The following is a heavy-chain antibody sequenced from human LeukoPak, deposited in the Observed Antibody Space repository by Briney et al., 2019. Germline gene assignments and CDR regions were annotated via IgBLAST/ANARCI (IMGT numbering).Heavy chain of an antibody. CDR1: GYSFTTYY. CDR3: ARHRGYASGYNFFDY. V-gene: IGHV5-51*01. Sequence: GESLKISCKGSGYSFTTYYIGWVRQMPGKGLEWMGIIYPSDSDRRYSPSFQGQVTISVDKSINTAYLQWSSLKASDTAMYYCARHRGYASGYNFFDYWGQGTLVTVSS. D-gene: IGHD3-22*01. CDR2: IYPSDSDR. J-gene: IGHJ4*02.